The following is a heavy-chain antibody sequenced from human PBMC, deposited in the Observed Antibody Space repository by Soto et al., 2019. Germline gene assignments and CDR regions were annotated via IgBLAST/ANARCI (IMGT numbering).Heavy chain of an antibody. V-gene: IGHV4-59*08. CDR2: IFSSGST. J-gene: IGHJ4*02. Sequence: PSETLSLTCTVSGGSISNYYWSWIRQPPGKGLQWIGYIFSSGSTNYNPSLKSRVTISVDTSKNQFSLNLSSVTAADTAVYYCARQRRDFDYWGQGTLVTVS. CDR3: ARQRRDFDY. CDR1: GGSISNYY.